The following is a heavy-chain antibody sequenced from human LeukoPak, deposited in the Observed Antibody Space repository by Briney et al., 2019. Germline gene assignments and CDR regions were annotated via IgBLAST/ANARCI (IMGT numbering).Heavy chain of an antibody. V-gene: IGHV1-2*02. J-gene: IGHJ4*02. D-gene: IGHD4-17*01. Sequence: GASVNVSCKASGYTFIDYHMHWVRQAPGQGLEWTGRISPNSGGTNYTQMFQGRVTMTRDTSISTAYMELTGLRSDDTAVYYCARGNGAYDTTSLHYWGQGTLVTVSS. CDR1: GYTFIDYH. CDR3: ARGNGAYDTTSLHY. CDR2: ISPNSGGT.